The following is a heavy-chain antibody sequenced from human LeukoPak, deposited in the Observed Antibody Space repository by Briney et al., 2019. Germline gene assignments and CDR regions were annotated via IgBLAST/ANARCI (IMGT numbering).Heavy chain of an antibody. Sequence: GGSLRLSCAASGFTFSSYGMSWVRQAPGKGLEWVANIKQDGSEKYYVDSVKGRFTISRDNAKNSLYLQMNGLRAEDTAAYYCMRGATDTTRWFDPWGQGTLVTVSS. J-gene: IGHJ5*02. CDR1: GFTFSSYG. V-gene: IGHV3-7*01. D-gene: IGHD1-7*01. CDR2: IKQDGSEK. CDR3: MRGATDTTRWFDP.